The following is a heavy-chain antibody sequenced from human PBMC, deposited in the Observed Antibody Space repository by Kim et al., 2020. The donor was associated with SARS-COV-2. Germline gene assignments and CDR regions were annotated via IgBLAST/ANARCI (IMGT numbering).Heavy chain of an antibody. Sequence: GGSLRLSCTASGFTFGDYAMSWVRQAPGKGLEWVGFIRSKAYGGTTEYAASVKGRFTISRDDSKSIAYLQMNSLKTEDTAVYYCTRDLWVWYSSSSGDDYWGQGTLVTVSS. CDR1: GFTFGDYA. CDR2: IRSKAYGGTT. D-gene: IGHD6-6*01. V-gene: IGHV3-49*04. CDR3: TRDLWVWYSSSSGDDY. J-gene: IGHJ4*02.